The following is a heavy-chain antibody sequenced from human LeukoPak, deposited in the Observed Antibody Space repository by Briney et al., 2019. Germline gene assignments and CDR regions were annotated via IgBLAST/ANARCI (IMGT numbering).Heavy chain of an antibody. J-gene: IGHJ5*02. D-gene: IGHD2-2*01. CDR3: ARPVRAPAATYGGWFDP. V-gene: IGHV1-2*02. CDR1: GYTFTDYY. Sequence: GASVKVSCKASGYTFTDYYMHWVRQAPGQGLEWMGWINPNSGGTNYAQNFHGRVTMTRDTSISTVYMELSILTSDDTAVYYCARPVRAPAATYGGWFDPWGQGTLVTVSS. CDR2: INPNSGGT.